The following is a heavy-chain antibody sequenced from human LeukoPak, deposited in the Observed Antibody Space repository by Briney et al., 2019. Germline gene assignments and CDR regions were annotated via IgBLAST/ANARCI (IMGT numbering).Heavy chain of an antibody. V-gene: IGHV3-7*03. J-gene: IGHJ4*02. CDR1: GFTFSTYW. Sequence: GGSLTLSCAPSGFTFSTYWMSWVSQAQGKGLQWVANIKEDGSLKYYVDSVKGRFTISRDNAKNSLYLQMNSLRVEDTAVYYCARDVLGRSGEQLDYWGQGTLVTVSS. CDR2: IKEDGSLK. D-gene: IGHD3-3*01. CDR3: ARDVLGRSGEQLDY.